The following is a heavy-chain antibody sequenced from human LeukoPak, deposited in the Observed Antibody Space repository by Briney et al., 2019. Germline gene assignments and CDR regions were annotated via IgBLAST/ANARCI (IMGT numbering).Heavy chain of an antibody. CDR1: GGSISSYY. V-gene: IGHV4-59*12. CDR2: IYYSGST. Sequence: SETLSLTCTVSGGSISSYYWSWIRQPPGKGLEWIGYIYYSGSTNYNPSLKSRVTISVDTSKNQFSLKLSSVTAADTAVYYCARRRAIPAAFDIWGQGTVVTVSS. CDR3: ARRRAIPAAFDI. J-gene: IGHJ3*02.